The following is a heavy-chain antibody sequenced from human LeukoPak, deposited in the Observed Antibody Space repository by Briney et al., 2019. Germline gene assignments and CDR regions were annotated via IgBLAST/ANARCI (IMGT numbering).Heavy chain of an antibody. Sequence: ASVKVSCKASGYTFTGYYMHWVRQAPGQGLEWMGRINPNSGGTNYAQKFQGRVTMTRDTSISTAYMELSRLRSDDTAVYYCARARNYCSGGSCYYFDYWGQGILVTVSS. CDR2: INPNSGGT. V-gene: IGHV1-2*06. CDR1: GYTFTGYY. CDR3: ARARNYCSGGSCYYFDY. D-gene: IGHD2-15*01. J-gene: IGHJ4*02.